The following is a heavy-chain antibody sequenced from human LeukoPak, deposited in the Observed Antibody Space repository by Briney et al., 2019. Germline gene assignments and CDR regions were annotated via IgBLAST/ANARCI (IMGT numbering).Heavy chain of an antibody. Sequence: SETLSLTCTVSGGSISSSDYYWGWIRQPPGKGLEWNGSISYSGSTYYNPSLKSRITISVDTSKNQFSLRVSSLTAADTAVYYCARQRITFGGVISIFDSWGQGTLVTVSS. CDR2: ISYSGST. CDR3: ARQRITFGGVISIFDS. D-gene: IGHD3-16*02. V-gene: IGHV4-39*01. CDR1: GGSISSSDYY. J-gene: IGHJ4*02.